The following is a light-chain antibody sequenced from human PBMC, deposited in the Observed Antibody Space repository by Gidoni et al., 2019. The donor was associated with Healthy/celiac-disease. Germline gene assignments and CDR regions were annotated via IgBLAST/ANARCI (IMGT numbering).Light chain of an antibody. J-gene: IGKJ1*01. CDR3: QKYSNWPKT. Sequence: EIVMTQSPATLSVSPGERATLSCRASQSVSSNLAWYQQKPGQATRLRIYGASTRATGIPARFSGSGSGTEFTLTISSLQTEDFAVYYCQKYSNWPKTFGQGTKVEIK. V-gene: IGKV3-15*01. CDR1: QSVSSN. CDR2: GAS.